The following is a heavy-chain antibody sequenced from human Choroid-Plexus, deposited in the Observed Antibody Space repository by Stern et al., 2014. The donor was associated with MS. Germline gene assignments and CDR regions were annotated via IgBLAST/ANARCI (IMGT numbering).Heavy chain of an antibody. CDR2: IKFNAAET. D-gene: IGHD3-10*01. Sequence: VQLVQSGGGLVKPGGSLRLSCAVSGFTFXNAWMSWVRQAPGKGLEWISRIKFNAAETEYAAPVKGRFIISRDDSKTTLFLQMXXXXXXDTAVXXCXXXXXXXXSGEIDXXXQGTLVTVSS. CDR3: XXXXXXXXSGEIDX. V-gene: IGHV3-15*01. J-gene: IGHJ4*02. CDR1: GFTFXNAW.